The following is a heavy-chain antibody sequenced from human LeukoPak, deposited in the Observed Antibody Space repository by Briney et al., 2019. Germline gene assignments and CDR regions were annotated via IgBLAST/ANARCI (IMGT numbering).Heavy chain of an antibody. D-gene: IGHD3-10*01. Sequence: EASVKVSCKASGYTFTSYGISWVRQAPGQRLEWMGWINAGNGNTKYSQEFQGRVTITRDTSASTAYMELSSLRSEDMAVYYCARGMVRGVTKKYYFDYWGQGTLVTVSS. J-gene: IGHJ4*02. V-gene: IGHV1-3*03. CDR1: GYTFTSYG. CDR3: ARGMVRGVTKKYYFDY. CDR2: INAGNGNT.